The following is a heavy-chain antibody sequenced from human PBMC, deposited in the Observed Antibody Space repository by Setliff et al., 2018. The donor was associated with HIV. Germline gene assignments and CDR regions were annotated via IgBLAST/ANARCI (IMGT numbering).Heavy chain of an antibody. CDR3: ARVDCSSTSCYRDYYYYMDV. Sequence: SETLSLTCAVSGGSIGSGGFYWSWVRQAAGKGLEWIGYIHYSGSSNYNPSLKSRVSISLDTSKKQVSLKLNSVTAADTAVYYCARVDCSSTSCYRDYYYYMDVWGKGTTVTVSS. J-gene: IGHJ6*03. CDR1: GGSIGSGGFY. D-gene: IGHD2-2*01. CDR2: IHYSGSS. V-gene: IGHV4-61*10.